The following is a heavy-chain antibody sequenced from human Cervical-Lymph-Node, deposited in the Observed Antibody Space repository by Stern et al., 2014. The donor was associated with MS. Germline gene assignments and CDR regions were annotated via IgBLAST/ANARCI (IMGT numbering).Heavy chain of an antibody. Sequence: QVQMVQSGAEVKKPGSSVKVSCKASGGNFSSYAISWVRQAPGQGLEWMGGIIPIFGTANYAQKFQGRVTITADNSTSTAYMELSSLRSEDTAVYYCARTNGYSSGWYYYYYGMDVWGQGTTVTVSS. CDR2: IIPIFGTA. V-gene: IGHV1-69*06. J-gene: IGHJ6*02. CDR1: GGNFSSYA. D-gene: IGHD6-19*01. CDR3: ARTNGYSSGWYYYYYGMDV.